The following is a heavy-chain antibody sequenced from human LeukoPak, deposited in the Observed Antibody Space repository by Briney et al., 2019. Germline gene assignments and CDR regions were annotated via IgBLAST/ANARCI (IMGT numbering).Heavy chain of an antibody. Sequence: GGSLRLSCAASGFSFSSFEMNWVRQAPGKGLEWVSYISSSGTTIYYADSVKGRFTISRDNAKNSLYLQMNRLRAADTAVYYCARVGYSNRWYLDCWGQGTLVTVSS. D-gene: IGHD6-13*01. V-gene: IGHV3-48*03. CDR3: ARVGYSNRWYLDC. CDR2: ISSSGTTI. J-gene: IGHJ4*02. CDR1: GFSFSSFE.